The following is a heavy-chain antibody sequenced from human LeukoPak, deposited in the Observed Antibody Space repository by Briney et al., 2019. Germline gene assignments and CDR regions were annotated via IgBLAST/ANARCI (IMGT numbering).Heavy chain of an antibody. CDR2: IYYSGST. Sequence: SETLSLTCTVSGGSISSYYWSWIRQPPGKGLEWIGYIYYSGSTNYNPSLKSRVTISVDTSKNQFSLKLSSVTAADTAVYYCARGGPGSYYRSTRWYFDLWGRGTLVTVSS. CDR1: GGSISSYY. D-gene: IGHD3-10*01. V-gene: IGHV4-59*01. CDR3: ARGGPGSYYRSTRWYFDL. J-gene: IGHJ2*01.